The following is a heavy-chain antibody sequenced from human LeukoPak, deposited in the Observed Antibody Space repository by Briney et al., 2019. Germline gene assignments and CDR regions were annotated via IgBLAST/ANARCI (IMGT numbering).Heavy chain of an antibody. CDR2: IYYSGST. CDR3: ARGYSYASSLTPDY. Sequence: SETLSLSCTVSGGSISSYFWCWIRQPPGKGLEWIGYIYYSGSTNYTPSLKSRVTISVDTSKNPFSLKLSSVTAADTAVYYCARGYSYASSLTPDYWGQGTLVTVSS. D-gene: IGHD5-18*01. V-gene: IGHV4-59*01. J-gene: IGHJ4*02. CDR1: GGSISSYF.